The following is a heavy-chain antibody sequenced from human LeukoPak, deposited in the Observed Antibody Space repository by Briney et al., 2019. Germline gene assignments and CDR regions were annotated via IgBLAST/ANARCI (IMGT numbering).Heavy chain of an antibody. D-gene: IGHD6-6*01. Sequence: SVKLSCKASRDTFSSYAISWVRHAPGQGLEWMGGIIPNFGKANYAQKFQGSVTITRNTSISTAYMELSSLRSEDTAVYYCAREYSSSLYYYYYMYVWGKGTTVTVSS. CDR2: IIPNFGKA. V-gene: IGHV1-69*05. CDR1: RDTFSSYA. J-gene: IGHJ6*03. CDR3: AREYSSSLYYYYYMYV.